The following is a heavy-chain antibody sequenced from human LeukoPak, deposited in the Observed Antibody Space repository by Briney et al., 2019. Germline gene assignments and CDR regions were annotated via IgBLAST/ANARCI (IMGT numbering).Heavy chain of an antibody. CDR1: GFTFSSYE. D-gene: IGHD6-6*01. V-gene: IGHV3-48*03. J-gene: IGHJ4*02. CDR3: ARAGTKQLVRGFDY. Sequence: GGSLRLSCAASGFTFSSYEMNWVRQAPGKGLEWVSYISSSGSTIYYADSVKGRFTISRDNAKNSLYLQMNSLRAEDTAVYYCARAGTKQLVRGFDYCGQGTLVTVSS. CDR2: ISSSGSTI.